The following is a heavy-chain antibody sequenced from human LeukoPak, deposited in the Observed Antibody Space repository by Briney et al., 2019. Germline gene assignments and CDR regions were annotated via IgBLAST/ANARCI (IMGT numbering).Heavy chain of an antibody. Sequence: ASVKVSCKASGGTFSSYAISWVRQAPGKGLEWMGGFDPEDGETIYAQKFQGRVTMTEDTSTDTAYMELSSLRSEDTAVYYCASRYGYCSGGSCRLDFDYWGQGTLVTVSS. CDR3: ASRYGYCSGGSCRLDFDY. CDR2: FDPEDGET. D-gene: IGHD2-15*01. J-gene: IGHJ4*02. V-gene: IGHV1-24*01. CDR1: GGTFSSYA.